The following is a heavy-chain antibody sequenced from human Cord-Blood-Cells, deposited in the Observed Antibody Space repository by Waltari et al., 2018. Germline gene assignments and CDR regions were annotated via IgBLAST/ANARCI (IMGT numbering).Heavy chain of an antibody. Sequence: QVQLQQWGAGLLKPSETLSLTCAVYGGSFSGYYWSWIRQPPGKGLEWIGEINQSGITNYSPSLKSRVTISGDTSKNQFSLKRGSVTAADTAVYYCARGPIFGVVINWFDPWGQGTLVTVSS. CDR1: GGSFSGYY. CDR2: INQSGIT. J-gene: IGHJ5*02. D-gene: IGHD3-3*01. CDR3: ARGPIFGVVINWFDP. V-gene: IGHV4-34*01.